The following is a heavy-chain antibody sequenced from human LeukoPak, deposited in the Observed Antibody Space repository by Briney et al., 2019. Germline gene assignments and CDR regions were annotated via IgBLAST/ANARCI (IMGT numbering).Heavy chain of an antibody. V-gene: IGHV3-15*01. CDR1: GFTLANAW. CDR2: IKSKTDGGAT. D-gene: IGHD1-1*01. CDR3: STGYGTNDF. J-gene: IGHJ4*02. Sequence: PGGSLSLSCAVSGFTLANAWMSWVRQAPGKGLEWLGRIKSKTDGGATDYAAPVKARFTISRDDSRNTVYLEMNSLETEDTAVYYCSTGYGTNDFWGQGTLVTVSS.